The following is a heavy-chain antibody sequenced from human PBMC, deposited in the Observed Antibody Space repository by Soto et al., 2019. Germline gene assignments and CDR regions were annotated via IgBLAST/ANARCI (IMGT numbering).Heavy chain of an antibody. CDR2: ISWDGGST. V-gene: IGHV3-43*01. J-gene: IGHJ3*02. Sequence: GGSLRLSCAASGFTFDDYTMHWVRQAPGKGLEWVSLISWDGGSTYYADSVKGRFTISRDNSKNSLYLQMNSLRTEDTALYYCAKDRSTGVRSDDFDIWGQGTMVTVSS. CDR3: AKDRSTGVRSDDFDI. D-gene: IGHD4-17*01. CDR1: GFTFDDYT.